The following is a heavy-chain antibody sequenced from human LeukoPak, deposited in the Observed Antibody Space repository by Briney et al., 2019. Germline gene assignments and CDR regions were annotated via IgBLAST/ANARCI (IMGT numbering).Heavy chain of an antibody. Sequence: PSETPSLTCTVSGGSIGTYYWSWLRRPPGKGLEWVSVIYSGGSTYYADSVKGRFIISRDSSKNTLYLQMNSLRAEGTAVYYCARDAAYCSSTSCFAAWFDPWGQGTLVTVSS. CDR1: GGSIGTYY. V-gene: IGHV3-53*05. J-gene: IGHJ5*02. D-gene: IGHD2-2*01. CDR3: ARDAAYCSSTSCFAAWFDP. CDR2: IYSGGST.